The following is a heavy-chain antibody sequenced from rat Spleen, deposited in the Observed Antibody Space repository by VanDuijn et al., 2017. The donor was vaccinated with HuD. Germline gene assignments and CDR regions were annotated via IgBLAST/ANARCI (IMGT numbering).Heavy chain of an antibody. CDR2: ISIGGGST. J-gene: IGHJ2*01. D-gene: IGHD1-1*01. Sequence: EVQMVESGGGLVQPGRSLKLSCAASGITFNNYWMTWIRQAPGKGLEWVAYISIGGGSTYYRDSVKGRFTISRDNAKSTLYLQMDSLRSEDTATYFCTTMVGWGQGVMVTVSS. V-gene: IGHV5-31*01. CDR1: GITFNNYW. CDR3: TTMVG.